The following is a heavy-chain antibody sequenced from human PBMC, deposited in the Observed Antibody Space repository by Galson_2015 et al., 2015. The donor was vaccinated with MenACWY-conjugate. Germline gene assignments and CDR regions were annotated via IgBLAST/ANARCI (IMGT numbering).Heavy chain of an antibody. CDR3: ARGANTYFYSMDV. J-gene: IGHJ6*03. CDR1: GFSFTTSG. CDR2: ITGTSIYI. V-gene: IGHV3-21*04. D-gene: IGHD2/OR15-2a*01. Sequence: SLRLSCAASGFSFTTSGMTWVRQAPGKGLEWVSSITGTSIYIHYADSVKGRFTISRDNARNSVSLQMNGLRAEDTAVYYCARGANTYFYSMDVWGKGTTVIVSS.